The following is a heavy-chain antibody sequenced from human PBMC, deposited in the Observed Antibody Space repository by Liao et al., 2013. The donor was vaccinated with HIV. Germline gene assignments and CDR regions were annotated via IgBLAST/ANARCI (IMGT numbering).Heavy chain of an antibody. Sequence: QLQLQESGPGLVRPSETLSLTCTVSGGSISSGSHFCSWIRQPAGKGLEWIGRIYVSGSTTYNPSLKSRVTMYVDKSKNQFSLKLTSPSAADTAVYYCARGISGYDQYYNSYYYMDVWAKGTDGHRLL. V-gene: IGHV4-61*02. J-gene: IGHJ6*03. CDR2: IYVSGST. CDR3: ARGISGYDQYYNSYYYMDV. D-gene: IGHD5-12*01. CDR1: GGSISSGSHF.